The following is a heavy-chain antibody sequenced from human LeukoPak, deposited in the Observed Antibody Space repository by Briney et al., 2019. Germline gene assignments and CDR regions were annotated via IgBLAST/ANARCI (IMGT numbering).Heavy chain of an antibody. CDR3: ARGICSRDTCYPGWFDP. Sequence: ASVKVSCKASGYTFTDYYIYWVRQAPGQGLEWMGWINPNSGGTNYAQKFQGRVTMTRDTSISTAYMELSRLRSDDTALYYCARGICSRDTCYPGWFDPWGQGTLVTVSS. J-gene: IGHJ5*02. V-gene: IGHV1-2*02. CDR2: INPNSGGT. CDR1: GYTFTDYY. D-gene: IGHD2-15*01.